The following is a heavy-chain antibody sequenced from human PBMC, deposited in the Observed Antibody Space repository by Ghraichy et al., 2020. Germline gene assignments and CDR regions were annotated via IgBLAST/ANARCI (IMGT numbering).Heavy chain of an antibody. J-gene: IGHJ6*02. CDR2: VWYDGSNK. D-gene: IGHD1-1*01. Sequence: GGSLRLSCAASGFTFSSYAMHWVRQAPGKGLEWVAVVWYDGSNKYYADSVKGRFTISRDNSKNTLYLQMNSLRGEDTAVHYCARDWKGMDVGSQGTTVTVSS. V-gene: IGHV3-33*01. CDR1: GFTFSSYA. CDR3: ARDWKGMDV.